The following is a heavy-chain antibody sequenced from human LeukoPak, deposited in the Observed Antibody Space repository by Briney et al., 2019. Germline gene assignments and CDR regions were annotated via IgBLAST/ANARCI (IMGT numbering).Heavy chain of an antibody. V-gene: IGHV3-74*01. J-gene: IGHJ4*02. CDR3: ARDHIRSLDY. D-gene: IGHD1-14*01. CDR1: GFTFSTYW. CDR2: IDSDGSST. Sequence: PGGSLRLSCATSGFTFSTYWMQWVRQAPGKGLVWVSRIDSDGSSTSYADSVKGRFTISRDNAKNTLYLQMNSLGAEDTAVYYCARDHIRSLDYWGQGTLVTVSS.